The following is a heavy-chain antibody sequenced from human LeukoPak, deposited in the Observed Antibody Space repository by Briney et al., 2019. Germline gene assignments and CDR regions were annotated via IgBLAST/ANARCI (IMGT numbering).Heavy chain of an antibody. CDR1: GXXFTXYG. V-gene: IGHV1-18*01. Sequence: ASGXXFTXYGXXWVRQXLXQGXXWXXXISAYNGNTNYAQKLQGRVTMTTDTSTSTAYMELRSLRSDDTAVYYCASNKYGSGSYYSLDYWGQGTLVTVSS. D-gene: IGHD3-10*01. CDR2: ISAYNGNT. J-gene: IGHJ4*02. CDR3: ASNKYGSGSYYSLDY.